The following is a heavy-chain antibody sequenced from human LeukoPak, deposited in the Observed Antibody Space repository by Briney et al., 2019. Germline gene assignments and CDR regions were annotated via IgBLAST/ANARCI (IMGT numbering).Heavy chain of an antibody. CDR3: ARGITDYDILTGLVQL. D-gene: IGHD3-9*01. J-gene: IGHJ4*02. CDR2: INHSGST. Sequence: PSETLSLTCAVYGGSFSGYYWSWIRQPPGKGLEWIGEINHSGSTNYNPSLKSQVTISVDTSKNQFSLKLSSVTAADTAVYYCARGITDYDILTGLVQLWGQGTLVTVSS. V-gene: IGHV4-34*01. CDR1: GGSFSGYY.